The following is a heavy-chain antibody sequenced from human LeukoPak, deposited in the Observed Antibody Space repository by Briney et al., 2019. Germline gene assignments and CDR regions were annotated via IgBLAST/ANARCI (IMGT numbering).Heavy chain of an antibody. D-gene: IGHD3-10*01. CDR3: ARSGPMVRGVNY. V-gene: IGHV4-39*07. CDR2: IYYSGST. Sequence: SETLSLTCTVSGGSISSSSYYWGWIRQPPGKGLEWIGSIYYSGSTYYNPSLKSRVTISVDTSKNQFSLKLSSVTAADTAVYYCARSGPMVRGVNYWGQGTLVTVSS. J-gene: IGHJ4*02. CDR1: GGSISSSSYY.